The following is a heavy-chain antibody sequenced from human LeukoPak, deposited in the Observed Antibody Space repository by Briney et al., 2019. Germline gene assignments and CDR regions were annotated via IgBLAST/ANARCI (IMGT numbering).Heavy chain of an antibody. CDR2: IKYDGSTS. J-gene: IGHJ4*02. CDR1: GFTFTTYW. D-gene: IGHD1-26*01. V-gene: IGHV3-74*01. Sequence: GGSLRLSCEASGFTFTTYWIHWVRQGPGKGLVWVSRIKYDGSTSNYADSVKGRFTISRDNAKNTVYLQMNSLRAEDTAVYYCGRVWAGAPDYLGQGTLVTVSS. CDR3: GRVWAGAPDY.